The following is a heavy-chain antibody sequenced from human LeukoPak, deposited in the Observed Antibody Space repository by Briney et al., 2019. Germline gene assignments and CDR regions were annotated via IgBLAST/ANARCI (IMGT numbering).Heavy chain of an antibody. V-gene: IGHV6-1*01. D-gene: IGHD2-2*01. CDR3: ARGPLPYRSSTSCYSDYYYMDV. J-gene: IGHJ6*03. CDR1: GDSVSSNSAA. Sequence: SQTLSLTCAISGDSVSSNSAAWNWIRQSPSRGLEWLGRTYYRSKWYNDYAVSVKSRITINPDTSKNQFSLQLNSVTPEDTAVYYCARGPLPYRSSTSCYSDYYYMDVWGKGTTVTVSS. CDR2: TYYRSKWYN.